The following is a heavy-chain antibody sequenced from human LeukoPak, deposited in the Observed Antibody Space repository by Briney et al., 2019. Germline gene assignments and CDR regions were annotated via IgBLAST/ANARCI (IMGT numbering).Heavy chain of an antibody. J-gene: IGHJ5*02. CDR1: GYTFTSYG. CDR3: ARITRGYSSSRGLDP. Sequence: ASVKVSCKASGYTFTSYGISWVRQAPGQGLEWVGWISAYNGNTNYAQKLQGRVTMTTDTSTSTAYMELRSLRSDDTAVYYCARITRGYSSSRGLDPWGQGTLVTVSS. CDR2: ISAYNGNT. V-gene: IGHV1-18*01. D-gene: IGHD6-13*01.